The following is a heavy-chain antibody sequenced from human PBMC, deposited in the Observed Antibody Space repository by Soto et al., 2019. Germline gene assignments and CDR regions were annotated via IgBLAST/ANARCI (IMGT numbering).Heavy chain of an antibody. CDR3: ARREYNYASMDV. CDR1: GYSFSTYY. J-gene: IGHJ6*02. V-gene: IGHV1-46*01. CDR2: INPSGGST. D-gene: IGHD5-12*01. Sequence: ASVKVSCKTSGYSFSTYYVHWVRQAPGQGLEWIGMINPSGGSTSYAQKFQVRVSMTRDTSTSTVDMELSSLRSEDTAVYYCARREYNYASMDVWGQGTTVTVSS.